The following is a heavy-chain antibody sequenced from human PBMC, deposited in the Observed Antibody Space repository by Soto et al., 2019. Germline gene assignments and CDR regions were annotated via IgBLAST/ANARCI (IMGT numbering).Heavy chain of an antibody. J-gene: IGHJ4*02. CDR2: IKSKTDGGTT. CDR1: GFTFSNAW. CDR3: KSRLQPLKLVRLTGLGD. Sequence: EVQLVESGGGLVKPGGSLRLSCAASGFTFSNAWMSWVRQAPGKGLEWVGRIKSKTDGGTTDYAAPVKGRFTISRDDSKNTLYLQMNSLKTEDTAVYYCKSRLQPLKLVRLTGLGDWGQGTLVTVSS. D-gene: IGHD3-9*01. V-gene: IGHV3-15*01.